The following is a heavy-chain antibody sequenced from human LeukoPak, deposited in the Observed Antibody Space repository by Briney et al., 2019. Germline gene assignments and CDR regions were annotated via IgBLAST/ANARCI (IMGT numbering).Heavy chain of an antibody. D-gene: IGHD3-3*01. CDR2: ITRTGRI. V-gene: IGHV4-34*01. J-gene: IGHJ4*02. CDR3: ARGVTIFGVVGSPPLFDY. CDR1: GGSFSGYY. Sequence: SETLSLTCAVYGGSFSGYYWSWIRQPPEKGLDWIGEITRTGRINYNPALKSRVTISVDTFKNQFSLKLSSVTAADTAVYYCARGVTIFGVVGSPPLFDYWGQGTLVTVSS.